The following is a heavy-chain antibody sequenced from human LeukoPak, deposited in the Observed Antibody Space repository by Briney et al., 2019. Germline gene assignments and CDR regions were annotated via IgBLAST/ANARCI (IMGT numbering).Heavy chain of an antibody. CDR2: ISSSGSTI. CDR1: GFTFSSYE. CDR3: ARDSGNYYGSGSPDY. Sequence: GGSLRLSCAASGFTFSSYEMNWVRQAPGKGLEWVSYISSSGSTIYYADSVKGRFTISRDNAKNSLYLQMNSLRAEDTAVYYWARDSGNYYGSGSPDYWGQGTLVTVSS. J-gene: IGHJ4*02. D-gene: IGHD3-10*01. V-gene: IGHV3-48*03.